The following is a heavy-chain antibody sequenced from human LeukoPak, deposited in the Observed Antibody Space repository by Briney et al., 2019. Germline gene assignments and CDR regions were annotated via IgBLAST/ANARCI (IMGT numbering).Heavy chain of an antibody. CDR3: ARSSASLYATPDDY. CDR1: GYTFTGYY. V-gene: IGHV1-2*02. D-gene: IGHD2-8*01. Sequence: GASVKVSCKASGYTFTGYYMHWVRQAPGQGLEWMGWINPNSGGTSYAQKFQGRVTMTRDMSTSTVYMELSSLRSEDTAVYYCARSSASLYATPDDYWGQGTLVTVSS. J-gene: IGHJ4*02. CDR2: INPNSGGT.